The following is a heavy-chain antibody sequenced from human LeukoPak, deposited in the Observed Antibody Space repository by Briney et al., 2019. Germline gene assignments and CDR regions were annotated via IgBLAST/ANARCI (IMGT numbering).Heavy chain of an antibody. CDR2: IYYSGST. J-gene: IGHJ4*02. D-gene: IGHD2/OR15-2a*01. V-gene: IGHV4-61*01. CDR1: GGSVSSGSYY. Sequence: SETLSLTCTVSGGSVSSGSYYWSWIRQPPGKGLEWIGYIYYSGSTNYNPSLKSRVTISVDTSKNQFSLKLSSVTAADTAVYYCARDRSFPPYYFDYWGLGTLVTVSS. CDR3: ARDRSFPPYYFDY.